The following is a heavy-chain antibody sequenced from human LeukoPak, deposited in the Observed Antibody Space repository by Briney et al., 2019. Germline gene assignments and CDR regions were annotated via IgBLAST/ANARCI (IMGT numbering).Heavy chain of an antibody. CDR1: GFTFSSYA. Sequence: GGSLRLSCAASGFTFSSYAMSWVRQAPGKGLEWVSAISGSGGSTYYADSVKGRFTISRDNPKNTLYLQMNSPRAEDTAVYYCAKERLVGATTVAPHFDYWGQGTLVTVSS. CDR3: AKERLVGATTVAPHFDY. CDR2: ISGSGGST. D-gene: IGHD1-26*01. V-gene: IGHV3-23*01. J-gene: IGHJ4*02.